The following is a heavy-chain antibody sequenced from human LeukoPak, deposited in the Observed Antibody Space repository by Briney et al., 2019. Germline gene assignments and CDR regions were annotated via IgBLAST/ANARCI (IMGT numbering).Heavy chain of an antibody. V-gene: IGHV3-30-3*01. J-gene: IGHJ4*02. CDR1: GFRFSSYD. CDR3: TRDMIRGVPDYIDY. CDR2: ISAEGDIQ. Sequence: GGSLRLSCAATGFRFSSYDMHWVRQAPGKGLEWVAAISAEGDIQIHLDSVMGRFTISRDNSKSTLYLQMNSLRIEDTGFYYCTRDMIRGVPDYIDYWGQGTLVTVSS. D-gene: IGHD3-10*01.